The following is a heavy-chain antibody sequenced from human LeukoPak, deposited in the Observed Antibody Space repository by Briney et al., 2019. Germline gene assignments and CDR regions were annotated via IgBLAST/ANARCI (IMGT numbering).Heavy chain of an antibody. V-gene: IGHV6-1*01. CDR3: ARDSQRIMRD. J-gene: IGHJ4*02. D-gene: IGHD1-26*01. CDR1: GDSVSTDSAG. CDR2: TYYRSKWYN. Sequence: SQTLSLTCAISGDSVSTDSAGWNRIRQSPSRGLEWLGRTYYRSKWYNDYAVSVKSRITFNPDTSKNQFSLQLNSVTPEDTAVYYCARDSQRIMRDWGQGTLVTVSS.